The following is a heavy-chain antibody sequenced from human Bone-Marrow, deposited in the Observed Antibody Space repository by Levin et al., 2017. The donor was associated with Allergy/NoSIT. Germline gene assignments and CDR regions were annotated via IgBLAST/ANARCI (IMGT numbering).Heavy chain of an antibody. J-gene: IGHJ4*02. CDR3: ANLGVRLCSGGSCDESPAVFDY. CDR2: ISGSGGST. D-gene: IGHD2-15*01. CDR1: GFTFSSYA. Sequence: PGGSLRLSCAASGFTFSSYAMSWVRQAPGKGLEWVSAISGSGGSTYYADSVKGRFTISRDNSKNTLYLQMNSLRAEDTAVYYCANLGVRLCSGGSCDESPAVFDYWGQGTLVTVSS. V-gene: IGHV3-23*01.